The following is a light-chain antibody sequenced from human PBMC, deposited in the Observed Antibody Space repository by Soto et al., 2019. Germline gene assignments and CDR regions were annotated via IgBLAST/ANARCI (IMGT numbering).Light chain of an antibody. CDR2: AAS. CDR1: QGISSF. V-gene: IGKV1-6*01. Sequence: IQLTYTQSSLSTCVGGRVTFTCRASQGISSFLAWYQQKPGKAPKLLIYAASSLQSGVPSRFSGSGSGTDFTLTISSLQPEDFATYYCLQDYNLPRTFGEGTKVDI. CDR3: LQDYNLPRT. J-gene: IGKJ1*01.